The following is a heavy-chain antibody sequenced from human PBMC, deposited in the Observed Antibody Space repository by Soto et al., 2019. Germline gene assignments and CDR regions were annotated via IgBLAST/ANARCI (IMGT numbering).Heavy chain of an antibody. D-gene: IGHD4-17*01. J-gene: IGHJ4*02. V-gene: IGHV4-61*01. CDR1: GVSVNSGSFY. Sequence: TLCLTCTVSGVSVNSGSFYWAWIRQPPGKGLEWIGFGSYSGTTNYKPSLKSRVTISVDTSRSQISLKVTSLTAADTAVYYCARGATVTQYDYWGQGTLVTVSS. CDR2: GSYSGTT. CDR3: ARGATVTQYDY.